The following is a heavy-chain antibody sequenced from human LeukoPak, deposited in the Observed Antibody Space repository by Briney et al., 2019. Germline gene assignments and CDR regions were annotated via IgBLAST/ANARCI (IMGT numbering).Heavy chain of an antibody. CDR1: GGSINSSNW. J-gene: IGHJ4*02. Sequence: SETLSLTCAVSGGSINSSNWWSWVRQPPGKGLEWIGEIYHTGSTNYNSSLKSRVTISIDKSKNQFSLKLSSVTAADTAFYYCARKDFYDPYYFDYWGQGTLVTVSS. CDR3: ARKDFYDPYYFDY. CDR2: IYHTGST. D-gene: IGHD3-3*01. V-gene: IGHV4-4*02.